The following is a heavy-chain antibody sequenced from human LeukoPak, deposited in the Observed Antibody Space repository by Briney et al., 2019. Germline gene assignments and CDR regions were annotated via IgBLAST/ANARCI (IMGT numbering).Heavy chain of an antibody. J-gene: IGHJ4*02. Sequence: ASVKVSCKASGYTFTGYYMHWVRRAPGQGLEWMGWINPNSGGTNYAQKFQGRVTMTRDTSISTAYMELSRLRSDDTAVYYCARDYLGDSSGFFDYWGQGTLVTVSS. CDR3: ARDYLGDSSGFFDY. D-gene: IGHD3-22*01. CDR2: INPNSGGT. CDR1: GYTFTGYY. V-gene: IGHV1-2*02.